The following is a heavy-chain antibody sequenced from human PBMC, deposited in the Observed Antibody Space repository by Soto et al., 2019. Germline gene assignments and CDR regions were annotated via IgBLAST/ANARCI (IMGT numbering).Heavy chain of an antibody. CDR3: AKDKGPIKYYFDY. CDR1: GFTFSSYA. CDR2: ISGSGGST. J-gene: IGHJ4*02. V-gene: IGHV3-23*01. Sequence: AGGSLRLSCAASGFTFSSYAMSGVRQAPGKGLEWVSAISGSGGSTYYADSVKGRFTISRDNSKNTLYLQMNSLRAEDTAVYYCAKDKGPIKYYFDYWGQGTLVTVSS.